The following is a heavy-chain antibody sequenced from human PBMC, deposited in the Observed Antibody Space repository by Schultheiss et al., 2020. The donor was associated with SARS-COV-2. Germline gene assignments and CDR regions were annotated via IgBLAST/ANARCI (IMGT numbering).Heavy chain of an antibody. CDR1: GGSISSGGYY. J-gene: IGHJ5*02. V-gene: IGHV4-61*02. CDR3: ARDRGGLRGWFDP. D-gene: IGHD4-17*01. CDR2: IYTSGST. Sequence: LRLSCTVSGGSISSGGYYWSWIRQPAGKGLEWIGRIYTSGSTYYNPSLKSRITISVDTSKTQFSLKLSSVTSADTAVYYCARDRGGLRGWFDPWGQGTLVTVSS.